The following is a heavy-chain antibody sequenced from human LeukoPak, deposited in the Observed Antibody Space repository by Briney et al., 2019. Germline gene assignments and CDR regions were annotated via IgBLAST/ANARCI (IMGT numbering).Heavy chain of an antibody. D-gene: IGHD1-14*01. CDR3: ARDRTPTAYYYYYYMDV. J-gene: IGHJ6*03. CDR1: GYTFTGYY. Sequence: ASVKVSCKASGYTFTGYYMHWVRQAPGQGLEWMGWINPNSGGTNYAQKFQGRVTMTRDTSISTAYMELSRLRSDDTAVYYCARDRTPTAYYYYYYMDVWGKGTTVTVS. CDR2: INPNSGGT. V-gene: IGHV1-2*02.